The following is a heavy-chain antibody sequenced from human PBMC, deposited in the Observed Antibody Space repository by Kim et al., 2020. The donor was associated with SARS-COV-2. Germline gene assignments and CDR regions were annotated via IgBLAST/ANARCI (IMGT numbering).Heavy chain of an antibody. CDR2: IRSKVNGYAY. V-gene: IGHV3-73*01. CDR1: GFTFSDSA. CDR3: TRVPGTTLAFWVAFDV. J-gene: IGHJ3*01. D-gene: IGHD1-1*01. Sequence: GGSLRLSCAASGFTFSDSAMPWVRRASGKGLEWLASIRSKVNGYAYAYCVSVRGRFSISSADSRLTAHLQMHSLKTEATDDYSCTRVPGTTLAFWVAFDV.